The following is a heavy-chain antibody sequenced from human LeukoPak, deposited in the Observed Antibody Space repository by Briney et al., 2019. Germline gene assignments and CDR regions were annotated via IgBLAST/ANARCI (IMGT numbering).Heavy chain of an antibody. V-gene: IGHV3-48*01. CDR3: ATSGYSSSWYFG. CDR1: GFTFSNYS. D-gene: IGHD6-13*01. CDR2: ISRSSTTI. Sequence: EGSLRLSCAASGFTFSNYSMNWVRQAPGKGLEWVSYISRSSTTIYYADSVKGRFTISRGNAKNSLYLQMNSLRAEDTAVYYCATSGYSSSWYFGWGQGTLVTVSS. J-gene: IGHJ4*02.